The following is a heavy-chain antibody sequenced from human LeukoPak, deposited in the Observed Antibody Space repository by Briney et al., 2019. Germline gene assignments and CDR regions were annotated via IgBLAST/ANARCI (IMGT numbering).Heavy chain of an antibody. J-gene: IGHJ3*02. V-gene: IGHV5-51*01. CDR1: GYSFTSYW. Sequence: GESLKISCKGSGYSFTSYWIGWVRQMPGKGLEWMGIIYPGDSDTRYSPSFQGQATISADKSISPAYLQWRSLKASATAMYSCARPSGVAAAANRGAFDIRGQGTMVTVSS. D-gene: IGHD6-13*01. CDR3: ARPSGVAAAANRGAFDI. CDR2: IYPGDSDT.